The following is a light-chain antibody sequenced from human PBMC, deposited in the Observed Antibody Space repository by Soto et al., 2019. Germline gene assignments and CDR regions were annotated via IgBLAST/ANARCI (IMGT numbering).Light chain of an antibody. CDR1: QSVSSSY. Sequence: EIVLTQSPGTLSLSPGERATLSCRASQSVSSSYLAWYQQKPGQAPRLLIYGASSRATGIPVRFSGSGSGTDFTLTINRLEPEHFAVYYCQQYSSSPWTFGQGTKVEIK. J-gene: IGKJ1*01. CDR2: GAS. V-gene: IGKV3-20*01. CDR3: QQYSSSPWT.